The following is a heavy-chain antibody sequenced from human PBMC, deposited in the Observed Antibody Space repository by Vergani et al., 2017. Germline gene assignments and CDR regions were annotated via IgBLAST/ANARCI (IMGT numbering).Heavy chain of an antibody. CDR3: AKERDIVLMVSPKDV. Sequence: EVQLVETGGGLIQPGGSLRLSCAASGFTVSSNYMSWVRQAPGKGLEWVSAISGSGGSTYYADSVKGRFTISRDNSKNTLYLQMNSLRAEDTAVYYCAKERDIVLMVSPKDVWGKGTTVTVSS. D-gene: IGHD2-8*01. J-gene: IGHJ6*04. CDR2: ISGSGGST. V-gene: IGHV3-23*04. CDR1: GFTVSSNY.